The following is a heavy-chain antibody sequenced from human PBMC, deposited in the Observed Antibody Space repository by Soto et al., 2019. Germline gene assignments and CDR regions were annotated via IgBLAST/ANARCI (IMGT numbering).Heavy chain of an antibody. J-gene: IGHJ4*02. D-gene: IGHD2-15*01. CDR2: ISSDGRDK. CDR3: ARGAGRHCSGDNCFQQYDH. CDR1: GFIFSSYA. V-gene: IGHV3-30*04. Sequence: QVQVVESGGGVVQPGKSLRLSCAASGFIFSSYAMHWVRQAPGKGLEWVAAISSDGRDKYYADSVKGRFTISRDKSRDSLYLQMDSLTPDDTAVFSCARGAGRHCSGDNCFQQYDHWGQGTLVTVSS.